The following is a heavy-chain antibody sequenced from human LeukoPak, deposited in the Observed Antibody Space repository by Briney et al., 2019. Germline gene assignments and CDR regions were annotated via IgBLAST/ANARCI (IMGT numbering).Heavy chain of an antibody. Sequence: GASVEVSCKASGYTFTSYAISWVRQAPGQGLEWMGWINPNSGGTSYAQKFQGRVTMTRDTSISTAYMELSRLRSDDTAVYYCARSRPWTTVVTIGLFDPWGQGTLVTVSS. D-gene: IGHD4-23*01. J-gene: IGHJ5*02. CDR1: GYTFTSYA. CDR3: ARSRPWTTVVTIGLFDP. V-gene: IGHV1-2*02. CDR2: INPNSGGT.